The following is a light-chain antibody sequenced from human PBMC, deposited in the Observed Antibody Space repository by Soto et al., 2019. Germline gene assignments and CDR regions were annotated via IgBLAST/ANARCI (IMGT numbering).Light chain of an antibody. CDR2: KAS. J-gene: IGKJ1*01. CDR1: QSISSW. CDR3: QHYNTYST. Sequence: DIQMTQSPSTLSASVGDRVIITCRASQSISSWLAWYQQKPGKAPKLLIYKASILESGVPSRFSGSGSGTEFTLTISSLQPDDFATYYCQHYNTYSTFGQGTKVEIK. V-gene: IGKV1-5*03.